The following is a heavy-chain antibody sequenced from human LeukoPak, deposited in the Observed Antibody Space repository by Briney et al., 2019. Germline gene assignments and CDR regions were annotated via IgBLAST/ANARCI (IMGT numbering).Heavy chain of an antibody. CDR2: INPDSDNT. CDR1: GYTFTSYD. CDR3: ARDLVQPGPFDY. D-gene: IGHD2-2*01. V-gene: IGHV1-8*01. J-gene: IGHJ4*02. Sequence: ASVTVSCKASGYTFTSYDIHWVRQATGQGLEWMGWINPDSDNTDYAQKFQARVTITRNTSISTAYMELSSLRSEDTAVYYCARDLVQPGPFDYWGQGTLVTVSS.